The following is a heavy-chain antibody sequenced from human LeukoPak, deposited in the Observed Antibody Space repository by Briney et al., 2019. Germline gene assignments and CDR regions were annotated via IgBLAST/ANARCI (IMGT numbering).Heavy chain of an antibody. V-gene: IGHV4-59*01. CDR3: ARSSTRWFDP. Sequence: SETLSLTCTVSGGSISSYHWSWLRQPPGKGLEWIGYIYYSGSTNYNPSLKSRVTISVDTSKNQFSLKLSSVTAADTAVYYCARSSTRWFDPWGQGTLVTVSS. CDR2: IYYSGST. CDR1: GGSISSYH. J-gene: IGHJ5*02. D-gene: IGHD2-2*01.